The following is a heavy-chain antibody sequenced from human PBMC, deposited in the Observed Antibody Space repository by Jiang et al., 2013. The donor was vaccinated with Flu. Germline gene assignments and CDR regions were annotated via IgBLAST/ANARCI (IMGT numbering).Heavy chain of an antibody. V-gene: IGHV4-34*01. Sequence: TCAVYGGSFSGYHWSWIRQAPGKGLEWIGEINHSGSTNYNPSLKSRVTISVDTSKNQFSLKLTSVTAADTAVYFCARSRIPMAAPPGYWGQGTLVTVSS. J-gene: IGHJ4*02. CDR3: ARSRIPMAAPPGY. CDR2: INHSGST. D-gene: IGHD6-19*01. CDR1: GGSFSGYH.